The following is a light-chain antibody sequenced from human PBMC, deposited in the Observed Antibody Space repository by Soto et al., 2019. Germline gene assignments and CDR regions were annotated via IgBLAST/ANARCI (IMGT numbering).Light chain of an antibody. Sequence: EILMTQSQGTLSGSAWERATLSCGASQSVSSSYLVWYQQRPGQAPRLLIHDASHRAAGVPARFSGSGFGTDFTLTISSLEPEDAAVYYCQQRSNWPPITFGQGTRLEIK. CDR2: DAS. CDR3: QQRSNWPPIT. V-gene: IGKV3-11*01. J-gene: IGKJ5*01. CDR1: QSVSSSY.